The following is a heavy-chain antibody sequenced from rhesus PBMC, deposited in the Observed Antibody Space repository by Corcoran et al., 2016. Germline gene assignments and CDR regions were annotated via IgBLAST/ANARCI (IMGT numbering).Heavy chain of an antibody. CDR2: ISYTGGST. CDR1: GFSFSDYY. D-gene: IGHD5-42*01. Sequence: EVQLVESGGGLAKPGGSLRLSCAASGFSFSDYYMYWVRQAPGKRLEWVSGISYTGGSTYYADSVKGRLTISRENAKNTLYLQMDSLRAEDTAVYYCARVRGYSGYGFFDYWGQGVLVTVSS. V-gene: IGHV3S18*01. CDR3: ARVRGYSGYGFFDY. J-gene: IGHJ4*01.